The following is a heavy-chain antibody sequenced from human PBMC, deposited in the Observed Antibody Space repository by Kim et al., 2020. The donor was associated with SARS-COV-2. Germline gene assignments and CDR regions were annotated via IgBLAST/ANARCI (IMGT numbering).Heavy chain of an antibody. D-gene: IGHD1-26*01. J-gene: IGHJ4*02. Sequence: GGSLRLSCAASGFTFSNYAMSWVRQAPGKGLEWVSAVGAGHSTYYADSVKGRFTISSDNSKNTLSLQLDSLRVEDTAVFYCARGLGVGATNADYWGQGTL. CDR1: GFTFSNYA. CDR2: VGAGHST. CDR3: ARGLGVGATNADY. V-gene: IGHV3-23*01.